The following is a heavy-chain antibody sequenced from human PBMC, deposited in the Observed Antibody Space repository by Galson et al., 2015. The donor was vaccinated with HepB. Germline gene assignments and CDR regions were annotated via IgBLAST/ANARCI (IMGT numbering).Heavy chain of an antibody. CDR1: GFTFRYYG. V-gene: IGHV3-30*18. CDR2: ISFDGSRK. CDR3: VKDGGGDRGAYLQN. D-gene: IGHD2-21*01. Sequence: SLRLSCAASGFTFRYYGMHWVRQTPGKGLEWVAVISFDGSRKSYGDSVKGRFTISRDNSKNTMYLQMNSLRDEDTAIYYCVKDGGGDRGAYLQNWGQGTLVTVSS. J-gene: IGHJ1*01.